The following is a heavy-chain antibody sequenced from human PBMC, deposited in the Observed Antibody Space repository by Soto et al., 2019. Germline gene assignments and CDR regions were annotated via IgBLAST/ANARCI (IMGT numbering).Heavy chain of an antibody. CDR3: ARGVTIFGVVIRAFDI. CDR1: GFTFSSYS. J-gene: IGHJ3*02. V-gene: IGHV3-48*01. CDR2: ISSSSSTI. D-gene: IGHD3-3*01. Sequence: GGSLRLSCAASGFTFSSYSMNWVRQAPGKGLEWVSYISSSSSTIYYADSVKGRFTISRDNAKNSLYLQMNSLRAEDTAVYYCARGVTIFGVVIRAFDIWGQGTMVTVSS.